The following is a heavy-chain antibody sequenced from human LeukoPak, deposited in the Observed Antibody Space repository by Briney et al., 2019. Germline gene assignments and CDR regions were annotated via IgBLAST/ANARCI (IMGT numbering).Heavy chain of an antibody. CDR2: IKQDGSEK. Sequence: GGSLRLSCAASGFTFSSYWMSWVRQAPGKGLEWVANIKQDGSEKYYVDSVKGRFTISGDNAKNSLYLQMNSLRAEDTAVYYCARDSRVATIGDFDYWGQGTLVTVSS. CDR1: GFTFSSYW. J-gene: IGHJ4*02. D-gene: IGHD5-12*01. V-gene: IGHV3-7*01. CDR3: ARDSRVATIGDFDY.